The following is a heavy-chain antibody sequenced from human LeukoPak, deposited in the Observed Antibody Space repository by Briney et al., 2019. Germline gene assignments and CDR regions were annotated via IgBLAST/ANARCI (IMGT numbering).Heavy chain of an antibody. D-gene: IGHD2-2*02. V-gene: IGHV4-4*07. J-gene: IGHJ6*02. CDR3: ARDIPTRDFVYYYYYGIDV. CDR1: GGSISSYY. CDR2: IYTSGST. Sequence: SETLSLTCTVSGGSISSYYWSWIRQPAGKGLEWIGRIYTSGSTNYNPSLKSRVTMSVDTSKNQFSLKLSSVTAADTAVYYCARDIPTRDFVYYYYYGIDVWGQGTTVTVSS.